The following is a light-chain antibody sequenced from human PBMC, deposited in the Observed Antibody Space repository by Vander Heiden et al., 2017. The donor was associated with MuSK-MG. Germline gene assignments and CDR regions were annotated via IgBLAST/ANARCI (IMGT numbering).Light chain of an antibody. V-gene: IGLV2-11*01. Sequence: QSALTQPRSVSGSPGQSVTISCTGTSSDVGGYNYVSWYQQPPGKAPKLMIYDVSKRTSGVPDRFSGSKSGNTASLTISGLQAEDEADYYCCSYAGSYTLVFGGGTKLTVL. CDR2: DVS. CDR3: CSYAGSYTLV. CDR1: SSDVGGYNY. J-gene: IGLJ2*01.